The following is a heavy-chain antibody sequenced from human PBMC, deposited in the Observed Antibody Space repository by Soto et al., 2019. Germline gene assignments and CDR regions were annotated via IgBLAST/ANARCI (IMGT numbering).Heavy chain of an antibody. CDR2: IIPILGIA. Sequence: SVKVSCKASGGTFSSYTISWVRQAPGQGLEWMGRIIPILGIANYAQKFQGRVTITADKSTSTAYMELSSLRSEDTAVYYCALLTDGNAFDIWGQGTMVTVSS. J-gene: IGHJ3*02. CDR1: GGTFSSYT. V-gene: IGHV1-69*02. CDR3: ALLTDGNAFDI.